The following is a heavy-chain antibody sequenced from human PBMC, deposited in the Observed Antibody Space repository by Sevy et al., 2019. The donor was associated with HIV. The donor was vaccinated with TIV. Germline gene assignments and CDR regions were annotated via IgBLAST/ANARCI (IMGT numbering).Heavy chain of an antibody. Sequence: GGSLRLSCAASGFTFDDYAMHWVRQAPGKGLEWVSGISWNSGSIGYADSVKGRFTISRDNAKNSLYPQMNSLRAEDTALYYCAKDIGDTAMPGGDWYYGMDVWGQGTTVTVSS. V-gene: IGHV3-9*01. CDR2: ISWNSGSI. CDR1: GFTFDDYA. D-gene: IGHD5-18*01. CDR3: AKDIGDTAMPGGDWYYGMDV. J-gene: IGHJ6*02.